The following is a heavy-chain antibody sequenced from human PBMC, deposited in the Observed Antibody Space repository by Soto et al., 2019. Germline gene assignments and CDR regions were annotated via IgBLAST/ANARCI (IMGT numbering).Heavy chain of an antibody. V-gene: IGHV3-23*01. J-gene: IGHJ4*02. Sequence: EVQLFESGGGLVQPGGSLRLSCAASGFSFSSYVMSWVRQAPGKGLEWVSAISGSSGTTYYAESVKGRFTISRDNSKNTLYLQMNSLRVEDTAVYYCAKEGSSSLFLFDNWGQGNLVTVSS. D-gene: IGHD6-6*01. CDR2: ISGSSGTT. CDR3: AKEGSSSLFLFDN. CDR1: GFSFSSYV.